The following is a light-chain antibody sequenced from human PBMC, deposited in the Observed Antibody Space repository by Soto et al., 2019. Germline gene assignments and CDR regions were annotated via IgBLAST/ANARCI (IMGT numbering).Light chain of an antibody. CDR3: QQFNTFPRT. Sequence: DIQLTQSPSFLSASVGDRVTITCRSSQGINSYLAWYQQKPGKAPKLLIYVASTLQSGVPSRFSGSGSGTEFSLTISSLQSEEFATYYCQQFNTFPRTFGGGTKVEL. J-gene: IGKJ4*01. V-gene: IGKV1-9*01. CDR1: QGINSY. CDR2: VAS.